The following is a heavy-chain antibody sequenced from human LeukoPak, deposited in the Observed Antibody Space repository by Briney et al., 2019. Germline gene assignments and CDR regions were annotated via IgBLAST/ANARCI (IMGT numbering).Heavy chain of an antibody. J-gene: IGHJ5*02. Sequence: SQTLPLTCAISGDSVSSNSAAWNWIRQSPSGGLEWLGRTYYRSKWYNDYAVSVKSRITINPDTSKNQFSLQLNSVTPEDTAVYYCARGVSYSSGWYARYNWFDPWGQGTLVTVSS. CDR3: ARGVSYSSGWYARYNWFDP. CDR2: TYYRSKWYN. D-gene: IGHD6-19*01. V-gene: IGHV6-1*01. CDR1: GDSVSSNSAA.